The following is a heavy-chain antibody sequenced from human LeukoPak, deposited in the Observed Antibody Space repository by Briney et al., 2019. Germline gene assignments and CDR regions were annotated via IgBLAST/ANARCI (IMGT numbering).Heavy chain of an antibody. D-gene: IGHD3-3*01. CDR3: ARGFRVRFLLRGEYWFDP. J-gene: IGHJ5*02. CDR2: IYHSGST. V-gene: IGHV4-30-2*01. CDR1: GGSISSGNYY. Sequence: TLSLTCTVSGGSISSGNYYWSWIRQHPGKGLEWIGYIYHSGSTYYNPSLKSRVTISVDRSKNQFSLKLSSVTAADTAVYYCARGFRVRFLLRGEYWFDPWGQGTLVTVSS.